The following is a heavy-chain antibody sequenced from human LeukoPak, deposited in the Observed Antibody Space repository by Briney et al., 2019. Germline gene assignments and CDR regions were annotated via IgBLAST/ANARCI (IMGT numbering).Heavy chain of an antibody. CDR1: GYSFTSYW. D-gene: IGHD6-13*01. Sequence: GESLQISCKGSGYSFTSYWIGWVRQMPGKGLEWMGIIYPGDSDTRYSPSFQGQVTISADKSISTAYLQWSSLKASDTAMYYCARHNGTAAADLYYYYGMDVWGQGTTVTVSS. V-gene: IGHV5-51*01. J-gene: IGHJ6*02. CDR3: ARHNGTAAADLYYYYGMDV. CDR2: IYPGDSDT.